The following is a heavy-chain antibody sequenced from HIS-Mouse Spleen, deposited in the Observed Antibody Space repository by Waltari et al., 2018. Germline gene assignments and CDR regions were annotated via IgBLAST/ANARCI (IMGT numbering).Heavy chain of an antibody. V-gene: IGHV1-2*02. J-gene: IGHJ3*02. D-gene: IGHD6-6*01. Sequence: PTRGGTNYAQKFKGRVTMTRDTAISTAYMELSRLRSDDTAVYYCARELYSSSSGDAFDIWGQGTMVTVSS. CDR3: ARELYSSSSGDAFDI. CDR2: PTRGGT.